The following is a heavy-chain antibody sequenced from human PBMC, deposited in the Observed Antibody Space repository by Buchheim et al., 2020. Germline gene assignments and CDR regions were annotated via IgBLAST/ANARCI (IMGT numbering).Heavy chain of an antibody. CDR2: ILGSNGAT. D-gene: IGHD5-12*01. J-gene: IGHJ4*02. CDR3: TKGAWLDGY. CDR1: GFTFNTFD. V-gene: IGHV3-23*01. Sequence: EVQLLESGGGLVQPGGSLRFSCAASGFTFNTFDMSWVRQAPGKGLEWVSVILGSNGATYYAESVKGRFTISKDNSKNTLYLQMDSLRAEDTAIYYCTKGAWLDGYWGQGTL.